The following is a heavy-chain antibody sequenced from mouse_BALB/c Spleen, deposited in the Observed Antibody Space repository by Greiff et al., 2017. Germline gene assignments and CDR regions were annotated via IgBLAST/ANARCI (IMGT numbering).Heavy chain of an antibody. CDR3: ARPYYGSSHYAMDY. V-gene: IGHV1-18*01. CDR2: INPYNGGT. CDR1: GYSFTGYT. J-gene: IGHJ4*01. D-gene: IGHD1-1*01. Sequence: VQLQQSGPELVKPGASMKISCKASGYSFTGYTMNWVKRSHGKNLEWIGLINPYNGGTSYNQKFKGKATLTVDKSSSTAYMELLSLTSEDSAVYYCARPYYGSSHYAMDYWGQGTSVTVSS.